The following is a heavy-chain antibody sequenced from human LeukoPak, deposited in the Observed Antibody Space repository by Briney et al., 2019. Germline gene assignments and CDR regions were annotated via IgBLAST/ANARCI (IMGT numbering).Heavy chain of an antibody. CDR1: GGSISSSSYY. CDR3: ARDYGYSSGWYDY. D-gene: IGHD6-19*01. CDR2: IYYSGST. V-gene: IGHV4-39*07. J-gene: IGHJ4*02. Sequence: SETLSLTCTVSGGSISSSSYYWGWIRRPPGKGLEWIGSIYYSGSTYYNSSLKSRVTISVDTSKNQFSLKLSSVTAADTAVYYCARDYGYSSGWYDYWGQGTLVTVSS.